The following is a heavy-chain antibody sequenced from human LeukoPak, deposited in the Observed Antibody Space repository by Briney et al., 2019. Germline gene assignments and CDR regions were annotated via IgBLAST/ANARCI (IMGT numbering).Heavy chain of an antibody. D-gene: IGHD6-13*01. J-gene: IGHJ5*02. CDR2: IYHSGST. Sequence: SETLSLTCTVSGYSISSGYYWGWIRQPPGKGLEWIGSIYHSGSTYYNPSLKSRVTISVDTSKNQFSLKLSSVTAADTAVYYCARDGVAAAETDELGYNWFDPWGQGTLVTVSS. V-gene: IGHV4-38-2*02. CDR3: ARDGVAAAETDELGYNWFDP. CDR1: GYSISSGYY.